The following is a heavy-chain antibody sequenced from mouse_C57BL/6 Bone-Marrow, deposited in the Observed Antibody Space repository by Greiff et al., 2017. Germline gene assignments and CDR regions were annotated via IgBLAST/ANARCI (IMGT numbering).Heavy chain of an antibody. CDR1: GYTFTRYW. V-gene: IGHV1-55*01. CDR3: AREGYGNGYYAMDY. Sequence: VPLQQSGAELVKPGASVKMSCKASGYTFTRYWLTWVKQRPGQGLAWIGDIYPGSGSTNYNEKFKSTATLTVDTSSSTAYMQHSSRTSEDSAVYYCAREGYGNGYYAMDYWGQGTSVTVSS. CDR2: IYPGSGST. J-gene: IGHJ4*01. D-gene: IGHD2-10*02.